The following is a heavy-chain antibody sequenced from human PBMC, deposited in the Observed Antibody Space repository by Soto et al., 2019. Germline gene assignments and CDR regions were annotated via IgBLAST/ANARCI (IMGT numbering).Heavy chain of an antibody. CDR2: INAGNGNT. CDR3: ARDCSGGSCYRDRSHGMDV. CDR1: GYTFTSYA. J-gene: IGHJ6*02. Sequence: QVQLVQSGAEEKKPGASVKVSCKASGYTFTSYAMHWVRQAPGQRLEWMGWINAGNGNTKYSQKFQGRVTITRDTSASTAYMELSSLRSEDTAVYYCARDCSGGSCYRDRSHGMDVWGQGTTVTVSS. V-gene: IGHV1-3*05. D-gene: IGHD2-15*01.